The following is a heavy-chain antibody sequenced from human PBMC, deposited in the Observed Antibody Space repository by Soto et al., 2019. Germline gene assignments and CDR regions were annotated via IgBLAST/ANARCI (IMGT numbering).Heavy chain of an antibody. D-gene: IGHD6-13*01. J-gene: IGHJ4*02. Sequence: QVQLVQSGGELKKPGASVKVSCKAPGYTFTNYAISWVRQAPGRGLEWMGWVNTYNGNPNYAQIFQGSVTMTTDTSTGTAYMELRSLKSDDSAIYYCARDSQYSTSWQRFDSWGQGTLVTVSS. V-gene: IGHV1-18*01. CDR2: VNTYNGNP. CDR3: ARDSQYSTSWQRFDS. CDR1: GYTFTNYA.